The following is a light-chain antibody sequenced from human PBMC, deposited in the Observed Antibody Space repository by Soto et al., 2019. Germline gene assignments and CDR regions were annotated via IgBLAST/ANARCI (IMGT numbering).Light chain of an antibody. Sequence: QSVLTQPPSASRTPGQRVTISCSGSSSKIGSNYVYWYQQLPGTAPKRLIYRNNQRPSGVPDRFSGSKSGTSASLAISGLRSEDEADYYCAAWDDSLSGPGFFGTGTKVTVL. J-gene: IGLJ1*01. CDR1: SSKIGSNY. CDR3: AAWDDSLSGPGF. V-gene: IGLV1-47*01. CDR2: RNN.